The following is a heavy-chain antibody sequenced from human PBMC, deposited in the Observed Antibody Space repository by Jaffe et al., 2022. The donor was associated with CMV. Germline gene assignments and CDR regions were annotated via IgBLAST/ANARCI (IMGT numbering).Heavy chain of an antibody. CDR3: ARDDEDGYFDN. V-gene: IGHV4-59*11. J-gene: IGHJ4*02. Sequence: QVQLQESGPGLVKPSETLSLTCNVSGGSISNHYWSWIRQSPGKGLEWIAYAHYSGRTNYNPSLKSRVNISLDASKNQFSLKLTSVTAADTAVYYCARDDEDGYFDNWGQGTLVTVSS. CDR2: AHYSGRT. CDR1: GGSISNHY.